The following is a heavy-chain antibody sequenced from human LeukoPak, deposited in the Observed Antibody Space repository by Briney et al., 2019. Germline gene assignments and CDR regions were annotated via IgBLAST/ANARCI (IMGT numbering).Heavy chain of an antibody. Sequence: PSETLSLTCSVSNGSISNNYWSWIRQPPGKGLEWIGYVFYSGSSNYSPSLKSRVTISVDTSKNQFSLKLSSVTAADTAVYYCARGCGGDCYFGYYNSYGMDVWGQGTTVTVSS. CDR2: VFYSGSS. D-gene: IGHD2-21*02. J-gene: IGHJ6*02. CDR1: NGSISNNY. V-gene: IGHV4-59*01. CDR3: ARGCGGDCYFGYYNSYGMDV.